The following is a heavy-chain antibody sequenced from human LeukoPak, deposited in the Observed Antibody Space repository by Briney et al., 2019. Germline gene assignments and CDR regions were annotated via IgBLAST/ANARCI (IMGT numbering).Heavy chain of an antibody. CDR1: GYTFTGYY. CDR2: INPNSGGT. J-gene: IGHJ3*02. CDR3: ARDPSPDYGDYEKAFDI. Sequence: EASVKVSCTASGYTFTGYYMHWVRQAPGQGLEWMGWINPNSGGTNYAQKFQGWVTMTRDTSISTAYMELSRLRSDDTAVYYCARDPSPDYGDYEKAFDIWGQGTMVTVSS. D-gene: IGHD4-17*01. V-gene: IGHV1-2*04.